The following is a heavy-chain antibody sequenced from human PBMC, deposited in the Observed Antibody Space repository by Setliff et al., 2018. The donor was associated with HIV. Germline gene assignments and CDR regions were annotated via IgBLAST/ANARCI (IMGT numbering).Heavy chain of an antibody. D-gene: IGHD3-10*01. V-gene: IGHV1-18*01. CDR1: GYTFTSYG. Sequence: ASVKVSCKASGYTFTSYGISWVRQAPGQGLEWMGWISAYNGNTNYAQKLQGRVTMTTDTSTSTAYMGLRSLRSDDTAVYYCASVPTYYYGSGTLYFDYWGQGTLVTVSS. J-gene: IGHJ4*02. CDR2: ISAYNGNT. CDR3: ASVPTYYYGSGTLYFDY.